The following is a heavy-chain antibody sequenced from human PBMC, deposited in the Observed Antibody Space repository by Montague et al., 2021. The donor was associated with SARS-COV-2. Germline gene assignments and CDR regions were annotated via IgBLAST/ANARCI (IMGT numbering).Heavy chain of an antibody. D-gene: IGHD3-9*01. CDR1: GGSISSYY. J-gene: IGHJ3*02. Sequence: SETLSLTCTVSGGSISSYYWSWIRQPPGKGLEWIGYIYYSGSTNYNPSLKSRVTILVDTSKNQFSLKLSSATAADTAVYYCARTYYDILTGYYNRGAFDIWGQGTMVTVSS. V-gene: IGHV4-59*08. CDR2: IYYSGST. CDR3: ARTYYDILTGYYNRGAFDI.